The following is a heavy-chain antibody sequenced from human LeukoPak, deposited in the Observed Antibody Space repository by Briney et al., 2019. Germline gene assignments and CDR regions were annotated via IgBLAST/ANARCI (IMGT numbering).Heavy chain of an antibody. Sequence: SETLSLTCTVSGGSISSYYWSWIRQPAGKGLEWIGRIYTSGSTNYNPSLKSRVTMSVDTSKNQFSLKLSSVAAADTAVYYCARSLLTGYDSSGYSYYFDYWGQGTLVTVSS. CDR2: IYTSGST. CDR1: GGSISSYY. J-gene: IGHJ4*02. D-gene: IGHD3-22*01. V-gene: IGHV4-4*07. CDR3: ARSLLTGYDSSGYSYYFDY.